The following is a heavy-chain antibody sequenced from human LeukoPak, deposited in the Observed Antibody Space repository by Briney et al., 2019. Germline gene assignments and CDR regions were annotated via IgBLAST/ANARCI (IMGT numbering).Heavy chain of an antibody. CDR3: ARAVIGGAGWFDP. CDR2: IYHSGST. J-gene: IGHJ5*02. V-gene: IGHV4-38-2*02. Sequence: SETLFLTCTVSGYSISSGYYWGWIRQPPGKGLEWIGSIYHSGSTYYNPSLKSRVTISVDTSKNQFSLKLSSVTAADTAVYYCARAVIGGAGWFDPWGQGTLVTVSS. D-gene: IGHD3-10*01. CDR1: GYSISSGYY.